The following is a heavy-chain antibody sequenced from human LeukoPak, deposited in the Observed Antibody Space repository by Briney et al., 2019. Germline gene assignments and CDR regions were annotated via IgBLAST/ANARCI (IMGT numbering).Heavy chain of an antibody. CDR2: ISGSGGST. Sequence: PGGSLRLSCAASGFTFSSYAMSWVRQAPGKGLEWVSAISGSGGSTYYADSVKGRFTISRDNSKNTLYLQMNSLRVEDTAAYYCARDTGSSPFFDLWGQGALVTVSS. J-gene: IGHJ4*02. D-gene: IGHD1-26*01. CDR1: GFTFSSYA. CDR3: ARDTGSSPFFDL. V-gene: IGHV3-23*01.